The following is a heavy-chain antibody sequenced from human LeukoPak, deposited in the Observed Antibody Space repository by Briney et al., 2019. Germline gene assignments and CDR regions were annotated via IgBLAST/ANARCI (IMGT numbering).Heavy chain of an antibody. CDR1: GGSISSYY. V-gene: IGHV4-4*07. CDR3: ARDHDYYDSSGYWDY. J-gene: IGHJ4*02. Sequence: SETLSLTCTVSGGSISSYYWSWIRQPAGKGLEWIGRIYTSGSTNYNPSLKSRVTMSVDTSKNQFSLKLSSVTTADTAVYYCARDHDYYDSSGYWDYWGQGPLVTVSS. CDR2: IYTSGST. D-gene: IGHD3-22*01.